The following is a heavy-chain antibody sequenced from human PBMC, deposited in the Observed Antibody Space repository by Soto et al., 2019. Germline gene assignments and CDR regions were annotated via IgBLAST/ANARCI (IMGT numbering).Heavy chain of an antibody. CDR3: AREDDGGDRDYYGLDV. CDR1: GDSITSNY. Sequence: SETLSLTCTVPGDSITSNYWSWIRQSPGKGLEWMGYVHNSGSSYYNPSLGSRVTISLDTSKNLFSLKLSSVTAADTAVYFCAREDDGGDRDYYGLDVWGPGTTVTVSS. D-gene: IGHD2-21*02. V-gene: IGHV4-4*08. J-gene: IGHJ6*02. CDR2: VHNSGSS.